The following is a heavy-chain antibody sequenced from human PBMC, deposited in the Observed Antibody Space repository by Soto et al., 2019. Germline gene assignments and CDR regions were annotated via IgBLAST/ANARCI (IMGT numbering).Heavy chain of an antibody. Sequence: GGSLRLSCAGSGFTFSNYAMSWVRQAPGKGMEWVSAISSAVNTYYADSVKGRFTISRDNSKNTLSLQMNSLRAEDTAVYYCAKQVRDGTSSPYYFDYWGQGTLVTVSS. J-gene: IGHJ4*02. V-gene: IGHV3-23*01. CDR3: AKQVRDGTSSPYYFDY. CDR1: GFTFSNYA. D-gene: IGHD6-6*01. CDR2: ISSAVNT.